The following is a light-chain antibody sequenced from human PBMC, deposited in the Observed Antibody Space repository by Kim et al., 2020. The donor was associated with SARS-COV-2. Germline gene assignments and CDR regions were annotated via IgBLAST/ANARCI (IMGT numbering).Light chain of an antibody. J-gene: IGLJ3*02. CDR1: NSDIGSYNL. Sequence: QSALTQPASVSGSPVQSITISCAGTNSDIGSYNLVSWYQQRPGKAPKLMIYEVTKRPSGVSNRFSGSRSGNTASLTISGLQAADEGDYYCCSHASGSNWVFGGGTKLTVL. CDR2: EVT. CDR3: CSHASGSNWV. V-gene: IGLV2-23*02.